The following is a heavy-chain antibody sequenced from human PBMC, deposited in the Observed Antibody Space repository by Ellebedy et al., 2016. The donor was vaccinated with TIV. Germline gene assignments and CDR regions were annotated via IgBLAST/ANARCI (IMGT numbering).Heavy chain of an antibody. J-gene: IGHJ6*02. CDR2: INHSGST. D-gene: IGHD4-17*01. Sequence: SETLSLTXTVSGGSISSYYWSWIRQPPGKGLEWIGEINHSGSTNYNPSLKSRVTISVDTSKNQFSLKLSSVTAADTAVYYCARVRSGYYYGMDVWGQGTTVTVSS. V-gene: IGHV4-34*01. CDR3: ARVRSGYYYGMDV. CDR1: GGSISSYY.